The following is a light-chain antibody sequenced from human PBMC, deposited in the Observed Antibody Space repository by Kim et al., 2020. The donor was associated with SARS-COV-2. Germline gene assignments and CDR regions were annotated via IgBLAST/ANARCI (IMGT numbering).Light chain of an antibody. CDR3: CSYAGNSLYV. CDR2: DVT. Sequence: GQSVTISCPGTSSDVGGYNYVSWYQQHPGKAPKVMIYDVTKRPSGVPDRFSGSKSGNTASLTISGLQAEDEADYYCCSYAGNSLYVFGTGTKVTVL. V-gene: IGLV2-11*01. J-gene: IGLJ1*01. CDR1: SSDVGGYNY.